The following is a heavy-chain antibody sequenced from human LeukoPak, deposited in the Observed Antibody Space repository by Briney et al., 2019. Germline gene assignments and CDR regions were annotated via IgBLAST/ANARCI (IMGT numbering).Heavy chain of an antibody. CDR3: VRQLGTPL. J-gene: IGHJ4*02. D-gene: IGHD7-27*01. V-gene: IGHV4-39*07. Sequence: SETLSLTCTVSGGSISSSTYYWGWIRQPPGKGLEWLATIYYSGSTYNNPSLRSRVTISVDTSKNQFSLKLSSVTAADTAVYCCVRQLGTPLWGQGTLVTVSS. CDR2: IYYSGST. CDR1: GGSISSSTYY.